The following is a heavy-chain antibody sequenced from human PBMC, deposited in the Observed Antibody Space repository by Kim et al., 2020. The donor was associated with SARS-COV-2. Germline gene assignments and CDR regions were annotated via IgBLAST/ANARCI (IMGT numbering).Heavy chain of an antibody. V-gene: IGHV3-74*01. D-gene: IGHD3-16*01. CDR3: ARSGLVDYDYVWGSSPGGMDV. J-gene: IGHJ6*02. CDR1: GFTFSSYW. Sequence: GGSLRLSCAASGFTFSSYWMHWVRQAPGKGLVWVSRINSDGSSTSYADSVKGRFTISRDNAKNTLYLQMNSLRAEDTAVYYCARSGLVDYDYVWGSSPGGMDVWGQGTTVTVSS. CDR2: INSDGSST.